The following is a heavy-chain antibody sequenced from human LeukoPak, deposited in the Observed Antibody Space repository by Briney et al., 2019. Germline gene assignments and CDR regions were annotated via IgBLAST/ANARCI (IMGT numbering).Heavy chain of an antibody. Sequence: GGSLRLSCAASEFTFISYWMFWVRQAPGKGLVWVPRINIDGSDITYADSVKGRFTISRDNAKNTLYLQMNSLRAEDTAVYFCARDLHWNQLGLWGQGTLVTVSS. D-gene: IGHD1-1*01. J-gene: IGHJ4*02. V-gene: IGHV3-74*01. CDR3: ARDLHWNQLGL. CDR1: EFTFISYW. CDR2: INIDGSDI.